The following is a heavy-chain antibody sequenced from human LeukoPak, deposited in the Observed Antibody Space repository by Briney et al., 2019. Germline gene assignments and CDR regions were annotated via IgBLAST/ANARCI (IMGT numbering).Heavy chain of an antibody. V-gene: IGHV4-61*02. D-gene: IGHD1/OR15-1a*01. CDR3: AREGGGLRSKTTFDY. Sequence: PSETLSLTCTVSGDSISSGSYYWSWIRQPAGKGLEWIGRIYTSGSTNYNPSLKSRVTISVDTSKNQFSLKLSSVTAADTAVYYCAREGGGLRSKTTFDYWGQGTLVTVSS. CDR1: GDSISSGSYY. J-gene: IGHJ4*02. CDR2: IYTSGST.